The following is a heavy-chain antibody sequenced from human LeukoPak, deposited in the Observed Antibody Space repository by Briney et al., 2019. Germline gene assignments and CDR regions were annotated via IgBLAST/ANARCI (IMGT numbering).Heavy chain of an antibody. CDR1: GFTFSSYA. V-gene: IGHV3-23*01. D-gene: IGHD3-9*01. CDR2: ISGSGGST. Sequence: QTGGSLRLSCAASGFTFSSYAMSWVRQAPGKGLEWVSVISGSGGSTYYADSVKGRFTISRDNSKNTLYLQMNSLRAEDTAVYYCAKARELRYFDWFSDWGQGTLVTVSS. J-gene: IGHJ4*02. CDR3: AKARELRYFDWFSD.